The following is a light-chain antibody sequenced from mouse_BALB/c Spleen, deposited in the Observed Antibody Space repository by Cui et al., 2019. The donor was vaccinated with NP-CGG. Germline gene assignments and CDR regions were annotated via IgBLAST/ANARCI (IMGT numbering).Light chain of an antibody. CDR3: ALWYSNHWV. CDR1: TGAVTTYNY. CDR2: GTN. J-gene: IGLJ1*01. V-gene: IGLV1*01. Sequence: QAVVTHEAALTTSPGETVTLTCRSSTGAVTTYNYANWVQEKPDHFFTGLIGGTNNRAPGVPARFSGSLIGDKAALTITGAQTEDEAIYFCALWYSNHWVFGGGTKLTVL.